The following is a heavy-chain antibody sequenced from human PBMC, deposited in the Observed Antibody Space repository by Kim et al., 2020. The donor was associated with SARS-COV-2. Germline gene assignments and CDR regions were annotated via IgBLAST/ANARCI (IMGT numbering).Heavy chain of an antibody. Sequence: GGSLRLSCAASGFTFGSYAMHWVRQAPGKGLEWVAVISYDGANRYYADSVKGRFTISRDNSKNTLYVQMDSLRAEDTAVYYCARGNPRGVGDYSYYGLDVWGQGTTITVSS. V-gene: IGHV3-30*04. D-gene: IGHD3-10*01. CDR3: ARGNPRGVGDYSYYGLDV. CDR1: GFTFGSYA. J-gene: IGHJ6*02. CDR2: ISYDGANR.